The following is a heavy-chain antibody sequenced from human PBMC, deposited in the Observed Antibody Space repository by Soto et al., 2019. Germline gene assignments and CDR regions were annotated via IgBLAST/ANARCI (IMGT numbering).Heavy chain of an antibody. J-gene: IGHJ4*02. Sequence: QVQLVESGGGVVQPGRSLRLSCAASGFIFSSYAMHWVRQAPGKGLDWVAVISYDGSNKYYADSVKGRFTISRDNSKNTLYLQMNSLRAEDTDVHYCARDADYYDSSGPDYWGQGTLVTVSS. CDR3: ARDADYYDSSGPDY. CDR1: GFIFSSYA. D-gene: IGHD3-22*01. V-gene: IGHV3-30-3*01. CDR2: ISYDGSNK.